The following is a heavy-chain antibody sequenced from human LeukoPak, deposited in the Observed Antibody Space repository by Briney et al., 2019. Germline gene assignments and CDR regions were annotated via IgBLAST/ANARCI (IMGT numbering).Heavy chain of an antibody. CDR1: GYPFSGSD. V-gene: IGHV3-30*02. D-gene: IGHD6-19*01. CDR3: AKTTGGWPRCFDH. J-gene: IGHJ4*02. Sequence: PGGSLRLSCAASGYPFSGSDIHWVRQAPGKGLEWVAFVSHEGSSKFYAESVKGRFGISRDNSKSTTYLQMNGLRPDDTAVYYCAKTTGGWPRCFDHWGQGTLVAVSS. CDR2: VSHEGSSK.